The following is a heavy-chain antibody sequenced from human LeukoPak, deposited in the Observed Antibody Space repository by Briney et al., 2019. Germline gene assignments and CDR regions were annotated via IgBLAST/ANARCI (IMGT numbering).Heavy chain of an antibody. Sequence: SVKVSCKASGGTFSSYAISWVRQAPGQGLEWMGGIIPIFGTANYAQKFQGRVTITTDESTSTAYMELSSLRSEDTAVYYCSSYRNYYDSSGYYFDYWGQGTLVTVSS. CDR3: SSYRNYYDSSGYYFDY. J-gene: IGHJ4*02. D-gene: IGHD3-22*01. V-gene: IGHV1-69*05. CDR2: IIPIFGTA. CDR1: GGTFSSYA.